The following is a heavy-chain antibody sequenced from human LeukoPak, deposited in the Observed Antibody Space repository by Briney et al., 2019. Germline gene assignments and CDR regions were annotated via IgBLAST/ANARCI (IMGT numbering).Heavy chain of an antibody. J-gene: IGHJ4*02. CDR3: ASKQGDY. CDR1: GFTFYSYW. V-gene: IGHV3-7*01. Sequence: PGGSLRLSCAASGFTFYSYWMIWVRQAPGKGLEWVANINPDGSGKYYVDSVKGRITISRDNAKKLLYLQMNSLRAEDTAVYYCASKQGDYWGQGTLVTVSS. CDR2: INPDGSGK.